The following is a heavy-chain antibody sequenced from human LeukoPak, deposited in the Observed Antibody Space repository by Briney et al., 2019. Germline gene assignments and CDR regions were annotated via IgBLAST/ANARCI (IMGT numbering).Heavy chain of an antibody. CDR3: VLDYGDYAFDY. D-gene: IGHD4-17*01. V-gene: IGHV4-39*01. CDR1: GGSLSSSTYY. CDR2: IYYSGNT. Sequence: SETLSLTCTVSGGSLSSSTYYWGWIRQSPGKGLEWIGNIYYSGNTYYNPSLKSRVTISVDTSKNQSSLKLSSVTAADTAVYYCVLDYGDYAFDYWGQGTLVTVSS. J-gene: IGHJ4*02.